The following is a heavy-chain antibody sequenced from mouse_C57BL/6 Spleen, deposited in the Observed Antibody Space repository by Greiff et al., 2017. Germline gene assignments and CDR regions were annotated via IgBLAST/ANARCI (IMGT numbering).Heavy chain of an antibody. J-gene: IGHJ2*01. V-gene: IGHV5-9*01. CDR3: ARVLFDY. CDR1: GFTFSSYT. CDR2: ISGGGGNT. Sequence: EVMLVESGGGLVKPGGSLKLSCAASGFTFSSYTMSWVRQTPEKRLEWVATISGGGGNTYYPDSVKGRFTISRDNAKNTLYLQMSSLRSEDTALYYCARVLFDYGGQGTTLTVSS.